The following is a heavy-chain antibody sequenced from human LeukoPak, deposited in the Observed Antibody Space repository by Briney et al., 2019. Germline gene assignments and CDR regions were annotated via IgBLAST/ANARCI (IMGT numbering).Heavy chain of an antibody. CDR3: ARGRDGASDAFDI. Sequence: ASVKVSCKASGYTFTSYDINWVRQATEQGFNGMEWMNPNSGNTGYAQKFQGRVTMTRNTSISTAYMELSSLRSEDTAVYYCARGRDGASDAFDIWGQGTMVTVSS. V-gene: IGHV1-8*01. D-gene: IGHD1-26*01. CDR1: GYTFTSYD. J-gene: IGHJ3*02. CDR2: MNPNSGNT.